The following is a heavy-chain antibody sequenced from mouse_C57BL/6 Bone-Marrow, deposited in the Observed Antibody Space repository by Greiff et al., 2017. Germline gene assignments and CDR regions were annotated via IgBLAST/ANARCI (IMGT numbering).Heavy chain of an antibody. CDR3: VRQDGSSVAWFAY. CDR1: GFSFNTYA. D-gene: IGHD1-1*01. V-gene: IGHV10-1*01. J-gene: IGHJ3*01. CDR2: IRSKSNNYAT. Sequence: DVQLQESGGGLVQPKGSLKLSCAASGFSFNTYAMNWVRQAPGKGLEWVARIRSKSNNYATYYADSVKDRFTISRDDSESMLYLQMNNLKTEDTAMYYCVRQDGSSVAWFAYWGQGTLVTVSA.